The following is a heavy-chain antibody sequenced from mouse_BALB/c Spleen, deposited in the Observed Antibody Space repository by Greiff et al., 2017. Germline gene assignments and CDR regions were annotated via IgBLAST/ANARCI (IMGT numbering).Heavy chain of an antibody. CDR3: ARHKNEVLRPRGYAMDY. CDR1: GFTFSSYT. D-gene: IGHD1-2*01. V-gene: IGHV5-12-2*01. Sequence: EVKLVESGGGLVQPGGSLKLSCAASGFTFSSYTMSWVRQTPEKRLEWVAYISNGGGSTYYPDTVKGRFTISRDNAKNTLYLQMSSLKSEDTAMYYCARHKNEVLRPRGYAMDYWGQGTSVTVSS. CDR2: ISNGGGST. J-gene: IGHJ4*01.